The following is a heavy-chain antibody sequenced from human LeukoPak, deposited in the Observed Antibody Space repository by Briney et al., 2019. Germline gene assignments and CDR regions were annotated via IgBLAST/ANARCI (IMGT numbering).Heavy chain of an antibody. D-gene: IGHD6-13*01. CDR1: GFTFSSYW. CDR2: ISYDGSEN. V-gene: IGHV3-30*03. J-gene: IGHJ1*01. Sequence: PGGSLRLSCAASGFTFSSYWMHWVRQAPGKGLEWVALISYDGSENYYADSVEGRFTISRDNSKNTLYLQMNSLKPEDTAVYYCARDALAAAGTYMYFQEWGQGTLVTVSS. CDR3: ARDALAAAGTYMYFQE.